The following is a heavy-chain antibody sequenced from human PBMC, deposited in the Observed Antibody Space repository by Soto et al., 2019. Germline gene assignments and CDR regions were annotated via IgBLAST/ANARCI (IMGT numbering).Heavy chain of an antibody. D-gene: IGHD6-6*01. CDR3: ARGREGLIESSSSWGFDY. Sequence: QVQLVQSGAEVKKPGASVKVSCKASGYTFTSYDINWVRQATGQGLEWMGWMNPNSGNTGYAQKFQGRVTMNRNTSISTAYMELSSMRSEDTAVYYCARGREGLIESSSSWGFDYWGQGTLVTVSS. CDR1: GYTFTSYD. J-gene: IGHJ4*02. V-gene: IGHV1-8*01. CDR2: MNPNSGNT.